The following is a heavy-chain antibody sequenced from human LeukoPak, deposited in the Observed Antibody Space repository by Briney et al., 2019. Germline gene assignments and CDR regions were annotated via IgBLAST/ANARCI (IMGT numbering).Heavy chain of an antibody. CDR3: ASGGCSSTSCHHYFDY. D-gene: IGHD2-2*01. Sequence: GESLQISCQGSGSSFTSYWIGWVRPLPGKGLEWMGIIYPGDSDTRYSPSFQGQVTISADKSISTAYLQWSSLKASDTAMYYCASGGCSSTSCHHYFDYWGQGTLVTVSS. J-gene: IGHJ4*02. CDR1: GSSFTSYW. CDR2: IYPGDSDT. V-gene: IGHV5-51*01.